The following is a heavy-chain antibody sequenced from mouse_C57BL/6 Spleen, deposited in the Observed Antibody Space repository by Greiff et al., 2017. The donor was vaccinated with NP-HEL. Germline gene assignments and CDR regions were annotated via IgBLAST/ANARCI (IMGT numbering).Heavy chain of an antibody. Sequence: EVQLQQSGPELVKPGASVKISCKASGYTFTDYYMNWVKQSHGKSLEWIGDINPNNGGTSYNQKFKGKATLTVDKSSSTAYMELRSLTSEDSASYYCARKGGTWDYFDYWGQGTTLTVSS. V-gene: IGHV1-26*01. CDR3: ARKGGTWDYFDY. CDR1: GYTFTDYY. D-gene: IGHD3-3*01. CDR2: INPNNGGT. J-gene: IGHJ2*01.